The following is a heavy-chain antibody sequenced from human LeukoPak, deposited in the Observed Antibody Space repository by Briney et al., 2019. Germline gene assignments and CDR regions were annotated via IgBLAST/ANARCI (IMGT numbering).Heavy chain of an antibody. D-gene: IGHD3-10*01. V-gene: IGHV4-59*01. CDR3: ARAPMVRGVILAYYMDV. J-gene: IGHJ6*03. CDR2: IYYSGST. Sequence: KSSETLSLTCTVSGGSISSYYWSWIRQPPGKGLEWIGYIYYSGSTNYNPSLKSRVTISVDTSKNQFSLKLSSVTAADTAVYYCARAPMVRGVILAYYMDVWGKGTTVTVSS. CDR1: GGSISSYY.